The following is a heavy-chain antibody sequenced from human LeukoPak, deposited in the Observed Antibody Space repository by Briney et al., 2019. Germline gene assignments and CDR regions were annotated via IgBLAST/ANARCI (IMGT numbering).Heavy chain of an antibody. V-gene: IGHV1-8*02. D-gene: IGHD6-6*01. CDR2: MNPNSGNT. J-gene: IGHJ4*02. Sequence: ASVKVSCKASGYTFSSYDINWVRQTTGQGLEWMGWMNPNSGNTAYAHRFQGRVTMSSDTSINTAYMELSSLRSEDTAVYYCARLPKYSRPLDYWGQGTLVTVSS. CDR3: ARLPKYSRPLDY. CDR1: GYTFSSYD.